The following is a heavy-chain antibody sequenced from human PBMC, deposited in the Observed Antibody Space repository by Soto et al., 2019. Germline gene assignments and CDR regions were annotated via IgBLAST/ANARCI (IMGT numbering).Heavy chain of an antibody. CDR3: ARGTWYYDFCSGYPTSPGYYYGMDV. V-gene: IGHV3-30-3*01. J-gene: IGHJ6*02. CDR1: GFTFSSYA. Sequence: PGGSLRLSCAASGFTFSSYAMHWVRQAPGKGLEWVAVISYDGSNKYYADSVKGRFTISRDNSKNTLYLQMNSLRAEDTAVYYCARGTWYYDFCSGYPTSPGYYYGMDVWGQGTTVTVSS. CDR2: ISYDGSNK. D-gene: IGHD3-3*01.